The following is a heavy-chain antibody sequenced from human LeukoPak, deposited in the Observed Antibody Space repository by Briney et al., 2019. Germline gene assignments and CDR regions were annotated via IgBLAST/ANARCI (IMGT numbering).Heavy chain of an antibody. D-gene: IGHD1-1*01. CDR1: GFTFSSYA. CDR2: ISYDASNK. V-gene: IGHV3-30-3*01. CDR3: AREKLPETSYYYYYGMDV. Sequence: PGGSLRLSCAASGFTFSSYAMHWVRQAPGKGLEWVAVISYDASNKYYADSVKGRFTISRDNSKNTLYLQMNSLRAEDTAVYYCAREKLPETSYYYYYGMDVWGQGTTVTVSS. J-gene: IGHJ6*02.